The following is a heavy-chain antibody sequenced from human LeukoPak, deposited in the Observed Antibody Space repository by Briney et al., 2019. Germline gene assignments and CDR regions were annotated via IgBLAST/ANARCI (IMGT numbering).Heavy chain of an antibody. D-gene: IGHD3-22*01. Sequence: SVKVSCKASGGTFSSYAISWVRQAPGRGLEWMGRIIPILGIANYAQKFQGRVTITADKSTSTAYMELSSLRSEDTAVYYCARVSSGYYYSEVWGQGTMVTVSS. J-gene: IGHJ3*01. V-gene: IGHV1-69*04. CDR1: GGTFSSYA. CDR3: ARVSSGYYYSEV. CDR2: IIPILGIA.